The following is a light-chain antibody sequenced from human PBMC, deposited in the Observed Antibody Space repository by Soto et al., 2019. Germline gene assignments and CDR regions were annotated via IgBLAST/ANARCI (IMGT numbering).Light chain of an antibody. Sequence: DIQMTQSPSSLSASVGDRVTISCHASQDINTFLNWYQQKPGKAPKLLIYDASNLEQGVPSRFSGSGSGTDFTFTISSLQPEDFATYVCQQHENLPLTFGGGTKVEIK. CDR3: QQHENLPLT. J-gene: IGKJ4*01. CDR2: DAS. V-gene: IGKV1-33*01. CDR1: QDINTF.